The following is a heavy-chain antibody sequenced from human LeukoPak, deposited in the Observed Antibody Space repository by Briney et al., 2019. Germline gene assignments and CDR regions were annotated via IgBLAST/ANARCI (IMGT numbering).Heavy chain of an antibody. Sequence: GGSLRLSCAASGFTFSSYSMNWVRQHPGEGLEWVSSISSSSSYIYYADSVKGRFTISRDNAKNSLYLQMNSLRAEDTAVYYCARDSPPIVVVPSFDPWGQGTLVTVSS. J-gene: IGHJ5*02. D-gene: IGHD2-2*01. CDR3: ARDSPPIVVVPSFDP. CDR1: GFTFSSYS. V-gene: IGHV3-21*01. CDR2: ISSSSSYI.